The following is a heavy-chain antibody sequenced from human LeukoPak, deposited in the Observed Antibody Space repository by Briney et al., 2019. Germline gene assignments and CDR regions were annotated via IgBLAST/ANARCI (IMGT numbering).Heavy chain of an antibody. CDR2: INSDGSST. J-gene: IGHJ6*02. Sequence: GGSLRLSCAASGFTFSTYWMHWVRQAPGKGLVWVSRINSDGSSTTYADSVKGRFTISRDNAKNTLYLQMNSLRAEDTAVYYCARGRTNDYSYYGMDVWGQGTTVTVSS. D-gene: IGHD2-8*01. V-gene: IGHV3-74*01. CDR1: GFTFSTYW. CDR3: ARGRTNDYSYYGMDV.